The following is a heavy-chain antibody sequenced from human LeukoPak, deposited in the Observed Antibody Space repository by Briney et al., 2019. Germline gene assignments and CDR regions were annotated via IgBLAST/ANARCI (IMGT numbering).Heavy chain of an antibody. CDR1: GGSISSSNW. Sequence: SGTLSLTCAVSGGSISSSNWWSWVRQPPGKGLEWIGEIYHSGSTNYNPSLKSRVTISVDKSKNQFSLKLSSVTAADTAVYYCAREMYCSGGSCYMWDYWGQGTLVTVSS. V-gene: IGHV4-4*02. D-gene: IGHD2-15*01. CDR2: IYHSGST. CDR3: AREMYCSGGSCYMWDY. J-gene: IGHJ4*02.